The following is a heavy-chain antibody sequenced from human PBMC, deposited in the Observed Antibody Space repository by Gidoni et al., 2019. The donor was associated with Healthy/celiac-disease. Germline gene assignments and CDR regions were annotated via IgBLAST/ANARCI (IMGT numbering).Heavy chain of an antibody. J-gene: IGHJ6*02. Sequence: QVQLVESGGGVVQPGRSLRLSCAASGFTFSSYGMPWSRQAPGKGLEWVAVIWYDGSNKYYADSVKGRFTISRDNSKNTLYLQMNSLRAEDTAVYYCARDQVTMVRGVTPYYYYYGMDVWGQGTTVTVSS. CDR1: GFTFSSYG. D-gene: IGHD3-10*01. CDR3: ARDQVTMVRGVTPYYYYYGMDV. V-gene: IGHV3-33*01. CDR2: IWYDGSNK.